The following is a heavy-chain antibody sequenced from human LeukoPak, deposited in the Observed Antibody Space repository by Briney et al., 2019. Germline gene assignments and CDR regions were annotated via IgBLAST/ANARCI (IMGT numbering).Heavy chain of an antibody. CDR1: GFTVSSNY. D-gene: IGHD1-20*01. CDR2: IYSGGST. V-gene: IGHV3-66*02. Sequence: GGSLRLSCAASGFTVSSNYMSWVRQAPGKGLEWVSVIYSGGSTYYADSVKGRFTISRDNSKNTLYLQMNSLRAEDTAVYYCARGSHGITGTMDVWGKGITVTVSS. J-gene: IGHJ6*03. CDR3: ARGSHGITGTMDV.